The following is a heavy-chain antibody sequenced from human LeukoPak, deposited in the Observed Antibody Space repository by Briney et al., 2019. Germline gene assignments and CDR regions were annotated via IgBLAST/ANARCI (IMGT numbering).Heavy chain of an antibody. J-gene: IGHJ6*02. V-gene: IGHV1-2*02. D-gene: IGHD3-9*01. CDR1: GYTFTGYY. Sequence: ASVKVSCKASGYTFTGYYMHWVRQAPGQGLEWMGWINPNSGGSNYAHKFQGRVTMTRDTSISTAYMELSRLRSDDTAVYYCARYHGYDILTGPTHGVYYGMDVWGQGTTVTVSS. CDR2: INPNSGGS. CDR3: ARYHGYDILTGPTHGVYYGMDV.